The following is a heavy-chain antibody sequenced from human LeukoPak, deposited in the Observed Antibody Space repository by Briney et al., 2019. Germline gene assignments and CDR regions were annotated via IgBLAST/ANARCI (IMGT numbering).Heavy chain of an antibody. CDR1: GGSISSGGYS. Sequence: SETLSLTCAVSGGSISSGGYSWSWIRQPPGKGLEWIGYIYYSGSTYYNPSLKSRVTISVDTSKNQFSLKLSSVTAADTAVYYCARVWNYYYYMDVWGKGTTVTISS. J-gene: IGHJ6*03. V-gene: IGHV4-30-4*07. CDR2: IYYSGST. CDR3: ARVWNYYYYMDV. D-gene: IGHD3-16*01.